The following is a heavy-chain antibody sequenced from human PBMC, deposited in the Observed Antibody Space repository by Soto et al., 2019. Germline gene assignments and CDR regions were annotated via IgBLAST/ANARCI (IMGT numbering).Heavy chain of an antibody. Sequence: QVQLVQSGAEVKKPGSSVKVSCKASGGTFSSYAISWVRQAPGQGLEWMGGIIPIFGTANYAQKFQGRVTITADESTSTAYMGLSSLRSEDTAVYYCARAGNPGYSSGWYGAGEYYYYGMDVWGQGTTVTVSS. J-gene: IGHJ6*02. CDR3: ARAGNPGYSSGWYGAGEYYYYGMDV. D-gene: IGHD6-19*01. CDR1: GGTFSSYA. CDR2: IIPIFGTA. V-gene: IGHV1-69*01.